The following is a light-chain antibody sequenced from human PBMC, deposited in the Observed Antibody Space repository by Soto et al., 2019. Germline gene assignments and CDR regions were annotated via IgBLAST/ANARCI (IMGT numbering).Light chain of an antibody. CDR2: GAS. Sequence: EIVMTQSPVTLSLSPGDTATLSCRASQTITSNLAWYQQKPCQPPRLLIYGASTRATGIPARFSGSGSGTEFTLTSTKLQSEDVAVYYCQQYSSWVTFGGGTQLEI. V-gene: IGKV3-15*01. CDR3: QQYSSWVT. J-gene: IGKJ4*01. CDR1: QTITSN.